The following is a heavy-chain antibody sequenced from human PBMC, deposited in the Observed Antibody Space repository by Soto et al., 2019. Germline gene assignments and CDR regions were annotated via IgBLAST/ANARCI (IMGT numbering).Heavy chain of an antibody. V-gene: IGHV4-61*01. CDR2: IYHNGGT. Sequence: PSETLSLTCSVSGGSVSSNSYHWSWIRQPPGKGLEWIGYIYHNGGTNYNPSIKSRVTISLDTSKNQFSLKLRSVTAADTAVYYCARDKFDGEYNFDYWGQGTLVTVSS. CDR3: ARDKFDGEYNFDY. CDR1: GGSVSSNSYH. D-gene: IGHD4-17*01. J-gene: IGHJ4*02.